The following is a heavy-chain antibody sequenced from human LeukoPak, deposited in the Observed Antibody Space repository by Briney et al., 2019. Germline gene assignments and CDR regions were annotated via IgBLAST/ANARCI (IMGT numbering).Heavy chain of an antibody. CDR2: IAASGTT. CDR3: ARLSGQWLVRAP. V-gene: IGHV4-4*08. CDR1: GGSIESYY. J-gene: IGHJ5*02. D-gene: IGHD6-19*01. Sequence: SETLSLTCSVSGGSIESYYWSWIRQPPGKGLEFIGYIAASGTTKHNPSLKSRVTLSMDTSKNQFSLKLGSVTAADTAVYYCARLSGQWLVRAPWGQGTLVTVSS.